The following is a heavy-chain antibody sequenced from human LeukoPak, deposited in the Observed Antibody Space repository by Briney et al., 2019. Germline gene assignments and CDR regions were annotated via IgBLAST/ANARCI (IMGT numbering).Heavy chain of an antibody. CDR1: GFTFDDYG. V-gene: IGHV3-20*04. Sequence: GGSLRLSCAASGFTFDDYGMSWVRQAPGKGLEWVSGINWNGGSTGYADSVKGRFTTSRDNAKNSLYLQMNSLRAEDTALYYCARSPSYYDSSGYYVGAFDIWGQGTMVTVSS. CDR3: ARSPSYYDSSGYYVGAFDI. D-gene: IGHD3-22*01. CDR2: INWNGGST. J-gene: IGHJ3*02.